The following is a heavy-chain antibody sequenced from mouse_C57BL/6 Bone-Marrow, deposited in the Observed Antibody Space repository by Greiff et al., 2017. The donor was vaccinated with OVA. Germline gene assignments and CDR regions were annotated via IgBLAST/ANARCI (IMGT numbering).Heavy chain of an antibody. CDR3: TSAYAHDGVDY. J-gene: IGHJ4*01. CDR2: IDPENGDT. Sequence: VQLQQSGAELVRPGASVKLSCTASGFNIKDDYMHWVKQRPEQGLEWIGWIDPENGDTEYASKFQGKATITADTASNTAYLQLSSLTSEDTAVYYCTSAYAHDGVDYWGQGTSVTVSS. CDR1: GFNIKDDY. V-gene: IGHV14-4*01. D-gene: IGHD6-5*01.